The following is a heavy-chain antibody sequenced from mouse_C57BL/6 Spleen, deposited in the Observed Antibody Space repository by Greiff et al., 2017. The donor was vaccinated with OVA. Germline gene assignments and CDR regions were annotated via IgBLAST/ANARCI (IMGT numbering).Heavy chain of an antibody. CDR1: GYTFTSYW. D-gene: IGHD1-1*01. Sequence: QVQLQQPGAELVMPGASVKLSCKASGYTFTSYWMHWVKQRPGQGLEWIGEIDPSDSYTNYNQKFKGKSTLTVDKSSSTAYMQLSSLTSEDSAVNYCAKSYGSSYVGIADWGQGTLVTVSA. CDR2: IDPSDSYT. J-gene: IGHJ3*01. CDR3: AKSYGSSYVGIAD. V-gene: IGHV1-69*01.